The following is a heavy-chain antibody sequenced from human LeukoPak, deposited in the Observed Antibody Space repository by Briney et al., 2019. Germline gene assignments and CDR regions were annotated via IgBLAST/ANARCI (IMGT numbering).Heavy chain of an antibody. Sequence: SETLSLTCTVSGGSISSADYYWSWIRQPPGKGLEWIGYIYYSGTTYYDPSLKSRVDISVDTSKNQFSLRLRSVTAADTAVFYCARVHSSSSQYYYYGMDVWGQGTTVTVSS. CDR1: GGSISSADYY. CDR3: ARVHSSSSQYYYYGMDV. V-gene: IGHV4-30-4*01. J-gene: IGHJ6*02. CDR2: IYYSGTT. D-gene: IGHD6-6*01.